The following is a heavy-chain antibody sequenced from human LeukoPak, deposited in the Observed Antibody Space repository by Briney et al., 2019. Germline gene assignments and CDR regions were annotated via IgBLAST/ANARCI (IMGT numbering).Heavy chain of an antibody. J-gene: IGHJ4*02. D-gene: IGHD5-24*01. CDR3: ARGQRWLQFIIDY. Sequence: SETLSLTCAVYGGSFSGYYWSWIRQPPGKGLEWIGEINHSGSTNYNPSLKSRVTISVDTSKNQFSLKLSSVTAADTAVYYCARGQRWLQFIIDYWGQGTLVIVSS. V-gene: IGHV4-34*01. CDR2: INHSGST. CDR1: GGSFSGYY.